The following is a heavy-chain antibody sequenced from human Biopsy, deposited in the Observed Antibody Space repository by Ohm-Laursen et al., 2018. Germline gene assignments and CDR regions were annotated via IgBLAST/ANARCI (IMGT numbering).Heavy chain of an antibody. J-gene: IGHJ6*02. CDR2: IYYSGST. D-gene: IGHD3-22*01. CDR1: GGSISSDY. CDR3: ARAKNSSGSPYYFYGMDV. V-gene: IGHV4-59*01. Sequence: TLSLTCTVSGGSISSDYWSWIRQTPGKGLEWIGYIYYSGSTNYNPSLKSRVTISVDTSKNQFSLRLNSVTAADTAVYYCARAKNSSGSPYYFYGMDVWGQGTTVTVSS.